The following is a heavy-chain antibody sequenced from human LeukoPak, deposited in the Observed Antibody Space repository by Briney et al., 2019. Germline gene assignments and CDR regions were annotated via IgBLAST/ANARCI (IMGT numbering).Heavy chain of an antibody. CDR1: GFTFSSYG. CDR3: ARDPITGTPDSFDI. V-gene: IGHV3-33*01. J-gene: IGHJ3*02. Sequence: GGSLRLSCAASGFTFSSYGMHWVRQAPGKGLEWVALIWYDGSNKYYTDSVKGRFTISRDNAKNSLYLQMNSLRAEDTAVYYCARDPITGTPDSFDIWGQGTMVTVSS. CDR2: IWYDGSNK. D-gene: IGHD1/OR15-1a*01.